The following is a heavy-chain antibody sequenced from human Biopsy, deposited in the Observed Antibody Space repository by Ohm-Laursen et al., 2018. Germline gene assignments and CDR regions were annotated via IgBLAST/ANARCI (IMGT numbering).Heavy chain of an antibody. CDR3: AKDLLEWSVPS. CDR1: GYTFTGDY. D-gene: IGHD3-3*01. V-gene: IGHV1-2*02. Sequence: GASVKVSCKASGYTFTGDYIHWVRQAPVQGLEWMGWIDPKTGGTEYAQKFRGRVTMTRDTSISTMYMDLSSLRSDDTAVYYCAKDLLEWSVPSWGQGTLVTVSS. J-gene: IGHJ4*02. CDR2: IDPKTGGT.